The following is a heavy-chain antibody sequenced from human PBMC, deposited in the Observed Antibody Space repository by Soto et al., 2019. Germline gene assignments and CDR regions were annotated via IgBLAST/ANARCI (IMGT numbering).Heavy chain of an antibody. CDR2: IWYDGSNK. V-gene: IGHV3-33*06. CDR3: AKHLSGSDLFDN. J-gene: IGHJ4*02. D-gene: IGHD1-26*01. CDR1: GFTFSSYG. Sequence: GGSLRLSCAASGFTFSSYGMHWVRQAPGKGLEWVAVIWYDGSNKYYADSVKGRFTLSRDNSKNTLYLQMNSLRAEDTALYYCAKHLSGSDLFDNCGQGTQVTVSS.